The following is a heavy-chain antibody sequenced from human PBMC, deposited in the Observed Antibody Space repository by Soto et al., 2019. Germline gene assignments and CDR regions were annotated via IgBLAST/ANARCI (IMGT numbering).Heavy chain of an antibody. CDR2: INTDNGNT. V-gene: IGHV1-18*01. CDR1: GYTFTHAG. J-gene: IGHJ6*02. CDR3: ARDQGITTFGGYSLYSYGMDV. D-gene: IGHD3-3*01. Sequence: SVKVSCKASGYTFTHAGMSWVRQAPGQELKGLGWINTDNGNTNYAQHLQGRVTLTTDTPTSTAYMDLKSLRSDDTAVYYCARDQGITTFGGYSLYSYGMDVSGPRTTVTGSS.